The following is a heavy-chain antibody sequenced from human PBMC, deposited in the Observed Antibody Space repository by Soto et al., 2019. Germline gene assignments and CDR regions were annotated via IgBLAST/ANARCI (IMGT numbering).Heavy chain of an antibody. D-gene: IGHD5-18*01. CDR1: GFSFNFYA. J-gene: IGHJ2*01. Sequence: QVQLVESGGGVVQPGRSLRISCAATGFSFNFYAMYRVRQAPGKGLEWVAMISNDGSSENYADSVRGRFIISRDNSKKTLFLQMNSLRPEDTATYYCVRDSGANYGTFWYFDLWGRGTLVTVSS. CDR3: VRDSGANYGTFWYFDL. V-gene: IGHV3-30-3*01. CDR2: ISNDGSSE.